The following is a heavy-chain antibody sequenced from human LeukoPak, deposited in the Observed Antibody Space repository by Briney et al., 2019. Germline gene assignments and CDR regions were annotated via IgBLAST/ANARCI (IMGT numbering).Heavy chain of an antibody. D-gene: IGHD3-10*01. J-gene: IGHJ4*02. V-gene: IGHV4-4*02. Sequence: AETLSLTCAVSGGSIGDSYWWTWVRQPPGRGLEGIGEVYHEASTNYNPSLKGRVTISLDKSKNQFSLKLNSMTAADTAMYYCARDPPRSGLNLDYWGQGTLVTV. CDR3: ARDPPRSGLNLDY. CDR1: GGSIGDSYW. CDR2: VYHEAST.